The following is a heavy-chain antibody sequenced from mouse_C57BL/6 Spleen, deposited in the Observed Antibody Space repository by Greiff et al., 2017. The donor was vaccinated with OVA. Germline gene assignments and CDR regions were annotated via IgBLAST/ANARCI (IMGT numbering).Heavy chain of an antibody. CDR3: AREDYYYGSSTLYFDV. Sequence: QVQLQQSGPELVKPGASVKLSCKASGYTFTSYDINWVKQRPGQGLEWIGWIYPRDGSTKYNEKFKGKATLTVDTSSSTAYMELHSLTSEDSAVYFCAREDYYYGSSTLYFDVWGKGTTVTVAS. CDR2: IYPRDGST. J-gene: IGHJ1*03. V-gene: IGHV1-85*01. D-gene: IGHD1-1*01. CDR1: GYTFTSYD.